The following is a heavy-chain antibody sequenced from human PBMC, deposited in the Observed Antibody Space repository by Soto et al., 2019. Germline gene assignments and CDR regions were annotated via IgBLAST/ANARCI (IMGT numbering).Heavy chain of an antibody. V-gene: IGHV4-30-2*01. CDR1: GGSISSGGYS. Sequence: PSETLSLTCAVSGGSISSGGYSWSWIRQPPGKGLEWIGYIYHSGSTYYNPSLKSRVTISVDRSKNQFSLKLSSVTATDTAVYYCARGCGRFGELQKPHNWFDPWGQGTLVTVSS. CDR3: ARGCGRFGELQKPHNWFDP. D-gene: IGHD3-10*01. CDR2: IYHSGST. J-gene: IGHJ5*02.